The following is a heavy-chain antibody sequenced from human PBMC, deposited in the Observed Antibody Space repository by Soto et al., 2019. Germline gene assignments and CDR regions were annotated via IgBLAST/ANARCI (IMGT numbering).Heavy chain of an antibody. D-gene: IGHD3-9*01. CDR2: ISYDGSNK. CDR1: GFTFSSYG. V-gene: IGHV3-30*18. J-gene: IGHJ4*02. Sequence: GGSLRLSCAASGFTFSSYGMHWVRQAPGKGLEWVAVISYDGSNKYYADSVKGRFTISRDNSKNTLYLQMNSLRAEDTAVYYCANGLKTGYYDILTGYDYWGQGTLVTVSS. CDR3: ANGLKTGYYDILTGYDY.